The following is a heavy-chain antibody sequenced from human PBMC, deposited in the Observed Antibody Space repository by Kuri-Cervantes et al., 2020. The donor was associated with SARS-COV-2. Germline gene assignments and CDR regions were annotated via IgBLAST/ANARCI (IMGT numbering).Heavy chain of an antibody. J-gene: IGHJ4*02. V-gene: IGHV3-48*03. Sequence: GGSLRLSCAASGFTFSSYGMNWVRQAPGKGLEWVSYISSSGSTIYYADSVKGRFTISRDNAKNSLYLQMNSLRAEDTAVYYCARGDSSGYLYYFDYWGRGTLVTVSS. D-gene: IGHD3-22*01. CDR2: ISSSGSTI. CDR3: ARGDSSGYLYYFDY. CDR1: GFTFSSYG.